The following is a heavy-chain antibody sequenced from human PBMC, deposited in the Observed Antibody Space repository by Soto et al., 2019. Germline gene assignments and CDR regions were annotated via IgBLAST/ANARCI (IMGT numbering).Heavy chain of an antibody. CDR3: ARVRCSGGSCYDAFDI. V-gene: IGHV1-46*03. J-gene: IGHJ3*02. Sequence: QVQLVQSGAEVKKPGASVKVSCKTSGYTFTSYYLHWVRQAPGQGLEWMGIINPSGGSTSYAQKVECRVTITRDTSTSTVYMELSRLRSEDTAVYYCARVRCSGGSCYDAFDIWGQGTMVTVSS. CDR1: GYTFTSYY. CDR2: INPSGGST. D-gene: IGHD2-15*01.